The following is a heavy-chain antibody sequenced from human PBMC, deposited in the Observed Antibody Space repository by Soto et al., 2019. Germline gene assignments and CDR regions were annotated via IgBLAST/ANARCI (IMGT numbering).Heavy chain of an antibody. J-gene: IGHJ4*02. D-gene: IGHD3-16*01. CDR2: LSTAGTYT. CDR1: GFTFSDYY. V-gene: IGHV3-11*05. Sequence: SLRLSCAASGFTFSDYYMSWIRQAPGKGLEWVSFLSTAGTYTAYADSVKGRFTISRDNAKNSVFLQMNSLRVEDTAMYYCATGGATDYWGQGTLVTVSS. CDR3: ATGGATDY.